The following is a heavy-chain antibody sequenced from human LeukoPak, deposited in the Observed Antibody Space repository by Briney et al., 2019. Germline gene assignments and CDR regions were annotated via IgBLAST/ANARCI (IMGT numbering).Heavy chain of an antibody. J-gene: IGHJ2*01. D-gene: IGHD2-21*01. CDR2: IYHSGFT. V-gene: IGHV4-59*02. CDR3: ARDQRCSRYDGGCDQWYFDL. CDR1: GGSVSGYY. Sequence: SETPSLTCTVSGGSVSGYYWSWLRQSPGKGLEWIGYIYHSGFTDYNPSLRSRLSISVDTSRNQFSLKLTSATAADTAMYYCARDQRCSRYDGGCDQWYFDLWGRGTLVTVPS.